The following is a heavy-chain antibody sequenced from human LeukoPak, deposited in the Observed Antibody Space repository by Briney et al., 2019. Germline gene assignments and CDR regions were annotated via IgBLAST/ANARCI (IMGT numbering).Heavy chain of an antibody. CDR1: GYSFTSYW. CDR2: IYPGDSDT. J-gene: IGHJ3*02. V-gene: IGHV5-51*01. D-gene: IGHD5-24*01. CDR3: ARRRWLQFRGPGPGAFAI. Sequence: GESLKISCKGSGYSFTSYWIGRVRQMPGKGLEWMGIIYPGDSDTRYSPSFQGQVTISADKSISTAYLQWSSLKASDIAMYYCARRRWLQFRGPGPGAFAIWGQRTMVTASS.